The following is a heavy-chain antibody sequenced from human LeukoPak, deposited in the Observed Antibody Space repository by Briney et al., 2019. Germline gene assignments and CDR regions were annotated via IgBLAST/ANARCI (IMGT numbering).Heavy chain of an antibody. CDR3: ANTKLHGDYAVSVYFQH. CDR1: GFTFSDYA. Sequence: PGGSLRLSCAASGFTFSDYAMSWVRQAPGKGLEWVSVISGSGGTTYYADPVKGRFTISRDNSKNTVYLQMNSLRAEDTAVYYCANTKLHGDYAVSVYFQHWGQGTLVTVSS. J-gene: IGHJ1*01. CDR2: ISGSGGTT. D-gene: IGHD4-17*01. V-gene: IGHV3-23*01.